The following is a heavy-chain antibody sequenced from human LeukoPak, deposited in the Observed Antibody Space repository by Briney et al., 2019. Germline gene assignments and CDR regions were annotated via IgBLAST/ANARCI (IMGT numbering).Heavy chain of an antibody. CDR3: VAMLRGVGY. V-gene: IGHV3-72*01. CDR1: GFTLSDHF. Sequence: HPGGSLRLACAASGFTLSDHFMDWVRQAPGEGLEWVGRSRNKVNSYTTEYAASVKGRFTISRDDSNNSLYLQMSSLKTEDTAVYFCVAMLRGVGYWGQGTLVTVSS. J-gene: IGHJ4*02. CDR2: SRNKVNSYTT. D-gene: IGHD3-10*01.